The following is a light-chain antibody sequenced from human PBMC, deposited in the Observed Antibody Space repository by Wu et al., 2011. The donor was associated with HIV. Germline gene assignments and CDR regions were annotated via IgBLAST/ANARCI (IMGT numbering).Light chain of an antibody. Sequence: DIQMTQSPSSLSASVGDRVTITCRASQGISNFLAWYQQKPGKPPKVLIYAASTLQSGVPSRFSGSGSGTDFTLTIGSLEPEDFASLFCLQSTSWPLTFGQGHDWKL. CDR2: AAS. CDR3: LQSTSWPLT. V-gene: IGKV1-27*01. J-gene: IGKJ5*01. CDR1: QGISNF.